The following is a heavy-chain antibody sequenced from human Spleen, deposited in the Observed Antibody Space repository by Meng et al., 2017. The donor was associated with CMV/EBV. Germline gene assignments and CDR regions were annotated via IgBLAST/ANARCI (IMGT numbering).Heavy chain of an antibody. V-gene: IGHV1-69*17. CDR3: ARVSGGDYHESSGIQPYPYYFDF. CDR2: TLPMFGIE. CDR1: A. D-gene: IGHD3-22*01. Sequence: AFSWVRQARGQRLEWMGATLPMFGIEKYAPKFQGRVTITADRFTSTAHMELRSLRSEDTAVYYCARVSGGDYHESSGIQPYPYYFDFWGQGTLVTVSS. J-gene: IGHJ4*02.